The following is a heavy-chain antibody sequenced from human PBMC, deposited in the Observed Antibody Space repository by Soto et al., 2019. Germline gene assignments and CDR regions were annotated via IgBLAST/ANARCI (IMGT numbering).Heavy chain of an antibody. D-gene: IGHD6-19*01. CDR1: GGTFSNYA. J-gene: IGHJ2*01. Sequence: QVQLVQSGAEVKKPGSSVKVSCKASGGTFSNYAISWVRQAPGQGLEWMGGITPFFGTANYAQKFQGRVTITADESMSIAYMELSRLRSEDTAVYYCAQTLGSAVAGPGRFDLWGRGTLVTVSS. CDR3: AQTLGSAVAGPGRFDL. V-gene: IGHV1-69*12. CDR2: ITPFFGTA.